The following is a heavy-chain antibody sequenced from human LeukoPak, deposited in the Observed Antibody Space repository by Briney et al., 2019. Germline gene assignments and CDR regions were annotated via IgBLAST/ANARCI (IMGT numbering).Heavy chain of an antibody. CDR2: IYYSGST. V-gene: IGHV4-59*08. CDR1: GRSFSGYY. CDR3: ARQGERRYGPGIDY. J-gene: IGHJ4*02. D-gene: IGHD1-1*01. Sequence: KTSETLSLTCAVYGRSFSGYYWSWIRQPPGKGLEWIGYIYYSGSTNFNPSLKSRVTISVDTSKNQFSLKLSSVTAADTAVYYCARQGERRYGPGIDYWGQGTLVTVSS.